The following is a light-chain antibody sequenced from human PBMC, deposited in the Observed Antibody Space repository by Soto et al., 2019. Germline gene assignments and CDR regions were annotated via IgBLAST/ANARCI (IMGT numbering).Light chain of an antibody. V-gene: IGKV1-9*01. CDR2: AAS. CDR1: QGISSY. CDR3: QQLNSYPRT. J-gene: IGKJ4*01. Sequence: DIQLTQSPSFLSASVGDRVTITCRASQGISSYLAWYQQKPGKAPKLLIYAASTLQSGVPSRFSGSGSGTEFTLTISSLQPEDFATYYCQQLNSYPRTFGGGTKVDI.